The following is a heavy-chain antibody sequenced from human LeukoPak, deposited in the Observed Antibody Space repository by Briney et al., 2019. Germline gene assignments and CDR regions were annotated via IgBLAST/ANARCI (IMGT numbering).Heavy chain of an antibody. D-gene: IGHD4-17*01. CDR2: LTSRSSIM. V-gene: IGHV3-48*02. CDR1: GFSFSSYT. J-gene: IGHJ6*02. Sequence: PGGSLRLSCAASGFSFSSYTMNWVRQAPGKGLEWVSYLTSRSSIMYFADSVRGRFTISRDNAKNSLYLQMNSLRDEDTAVYYCARTYGDYRFSDSYHGMDVWGQGTTVTVSS. CDR3: ARTYGDYRFSDSYHGMDV.